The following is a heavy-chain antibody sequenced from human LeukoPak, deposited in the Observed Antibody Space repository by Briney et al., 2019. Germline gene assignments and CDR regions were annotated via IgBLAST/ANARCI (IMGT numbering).Heavy chain of an antibody. Sequence: PGGSLRLSCAASGFTFSSYSMSWVRQAPGKGLEWVSSISSSSSYIYYADSVKGRFTISRDNAKNSLYLQMNSLRAEDTAVYYCARGGSSTSCYDYWGQGTLVTVSS. D-gene: IGHD2-2*01. CDR2: ISSSSSYI. CDR3: ARGGSSTSCYDY. J-gene: IGHJ4*02. CDR1: GFTFSSYS. V-gene: IGHV3-21*01.